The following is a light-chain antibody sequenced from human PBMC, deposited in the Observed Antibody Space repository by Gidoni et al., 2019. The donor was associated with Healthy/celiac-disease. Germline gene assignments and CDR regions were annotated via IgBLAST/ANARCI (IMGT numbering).Light chain of an antibody. CDR1: QSVRSSY. J-gene: IGKJ4*01. V-gene: IGKV3-20*01. Sequence: EIVLTQSPGTLSLSPGERATLSCRASQSVRSSYLAWYQQKPGQAPRLLIYGAASSATGIPDRFSGSGSGTDFTLTISRLEPEDFAVYYCPQYGSSLSLTFGGGTKVEIK. CDR2: GAA. CDR3: PQYGSSLSLT.